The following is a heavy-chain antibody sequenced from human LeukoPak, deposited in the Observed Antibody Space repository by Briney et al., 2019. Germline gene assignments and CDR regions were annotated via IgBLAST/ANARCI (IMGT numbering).Heavy chain of an antibody. Sequence: GGSLRLSCAASGFTFSDYCMSWIRQAPGKGLEWVSYINSSGSTIYYVDSVKGRFTISRDNAKNSLYLQMNSLRAEDTAVYYCARESAGSGYNWGQGTLVTVSS. V-gene: IGHV3-11*04. D-gene: IGHD5-12*01. CDR3: ARESAGSGYN. J-gene: IGHJ4*02. CDR2: INSSGSTI. CDR1: GFTFSDYC.